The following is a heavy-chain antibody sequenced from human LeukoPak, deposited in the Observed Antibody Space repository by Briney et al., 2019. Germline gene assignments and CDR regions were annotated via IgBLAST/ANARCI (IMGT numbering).Heavy chain of an antibody. CDR1: GYSISSGYY. D-gene: IGHD3-22*01. CDR3: AREIVVVTSYYFDY. J-gene: IGHJ4*02. CDR2: IYHSGST. Sequence: ASETLSLTCTVSGYSISSGYYWGWIRQPPGKGLEWIGSIYHSGSTYYNPSLKSRVTISVDTSKNQFSLKLSSVTAADTAVYYCAREIVVVTSYYFDYWGQGTLVTVSS. V-gene: IGHV4-38-2*02.